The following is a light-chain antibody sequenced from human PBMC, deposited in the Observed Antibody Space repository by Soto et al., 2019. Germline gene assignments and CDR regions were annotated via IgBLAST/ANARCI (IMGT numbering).Light chain of an antibody. Sequence: AIQMTQSPSFLSASFLDRVTITLRASQDIRKDLAWYQQKPGKAPQILSYGASTLQTGVASRFSGSGSATDFTLTSSSLQPEDSAAYYCLQDYNYPFTFGQGTKVDIK. CDR1: QDIRKD. CDR2: GAS. J-gene: IGKJ2*01. CDR3: LQDYNYPFT. V-gene: IGKV1-6*01.